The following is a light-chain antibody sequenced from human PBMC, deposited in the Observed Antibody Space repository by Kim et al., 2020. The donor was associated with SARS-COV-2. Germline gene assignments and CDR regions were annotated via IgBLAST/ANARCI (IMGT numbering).Light chain of an antibody. CDR3: QQYDKGPPS. CDR1: QSVSSN. CDR2: GAS. J-gene: IGKJ1*01. Sequence: VSPGERATLSCRASQSVSSNLAWYQQKPGQAPRLLIYGASTRATGLPARFSGRGSGTDFTLTISSLQSGDFAVYYCQQYDKGPPSFGQGTKVDIK. V-gene: IGKV3-15*01.